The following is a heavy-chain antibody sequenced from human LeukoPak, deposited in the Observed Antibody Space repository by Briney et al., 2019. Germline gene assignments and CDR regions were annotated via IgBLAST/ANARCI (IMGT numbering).Heavy chain of an antibody. CDR1: GYTFTGYY. Sequence: ASVKVSCKASGYTFTGYYMHWVRQAPGQGLEWMGWINPNSGGTNYAQKFQGRVTMTRDTSISTAYMELSRLGSDDTAVYYCAREAPGYSSSPLDYWGQGTLVTVSS. J-gene: IGHJ4*02. CDR2: INPNSGGT. V-gene: IGHV1-2*02. D-gene: IGHD6-13*01. CDR3: AREAPGYSSSPLDY.